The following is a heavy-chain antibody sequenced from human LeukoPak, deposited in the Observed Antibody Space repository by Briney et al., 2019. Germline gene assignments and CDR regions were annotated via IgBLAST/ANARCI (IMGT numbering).Heavy chain of an antibody. J-gene: IGHJ4*01. Sequence: ASVKVSCKASGYTFTGYYMHWVRQAPGQGLEWMGWINPNSGGTNYAQKFQGRVTMTRDTSISTAYMELSRLRSDDTAVYYCARVGSYRYSGSYLYFDYWGHGTLVTVSS. CDR3: ARVGSYRYSGSYLYFDY. V-gene: IGHV1-2*02. CDR1: GYTFTGYY. CDR2: INPNSGGT. D-gene: IGHD1-26*01.